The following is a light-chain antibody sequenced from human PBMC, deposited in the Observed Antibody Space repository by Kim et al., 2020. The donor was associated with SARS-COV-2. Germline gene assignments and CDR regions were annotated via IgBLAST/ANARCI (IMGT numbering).Light chain of an antibody. Sequence: EMLMTQSPATLSVSPGERATLSCRASQSINSNLAWYQRRPGQAPSLLIYGASTRATGIPARFSGSGSETEFTLSISSLQSEDLAVYYCQQYNKWPYTFGQGTKLEI. CDR3: QQYNKWPYT. CDR1: QSINSN. V-gene: IGKV3-15*01. J-gene: IGKJ2*01. CDR2: GAS.